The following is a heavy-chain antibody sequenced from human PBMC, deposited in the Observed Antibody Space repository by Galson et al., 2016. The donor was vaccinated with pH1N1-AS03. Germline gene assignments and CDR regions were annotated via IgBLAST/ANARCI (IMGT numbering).Heavy chain of an antibody. D-gene: IGHD1-20*01. CDR3: AREAGITETMFSGWFDH. Sequence: SLRLSCAASGFSFSASWMSWVRQAPGKGLEWVANIRQDGSEKYYVDSVGGRFTISRDNAKNSLYLQMNSLRDEDRAVYYWAREAGITETMFSGWFDHWGQGTLVTVSS. CDR1: GFSFSASW. CDR2: IRQDGSEK. V-gene: IGHV3-7*03. J-gene: IGHJ5*02.